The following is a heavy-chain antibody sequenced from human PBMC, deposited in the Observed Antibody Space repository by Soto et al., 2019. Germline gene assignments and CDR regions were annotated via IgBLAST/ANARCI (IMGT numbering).Heavy chain of an antibody. V-gene: IGHV1-69*12. D-gene: IGHD5-18*01. CDR3: ARGDTESLYYCYGMDV. CDR1: GGTFSSYA. J-gene: IGHJ6*02. CDR2: IIPIFGTA. Sequence: QVQLVQSGAEVKKPGSSVKVSCKASGGTFSSYAISWVRQAPGQGLEWMGGIIPIFGTANYAQKFQGRVTSTADESTSTADMELSSLRSEDTAVYYCARGDTESLYYCYGMDVWGQGTTVTVSS.